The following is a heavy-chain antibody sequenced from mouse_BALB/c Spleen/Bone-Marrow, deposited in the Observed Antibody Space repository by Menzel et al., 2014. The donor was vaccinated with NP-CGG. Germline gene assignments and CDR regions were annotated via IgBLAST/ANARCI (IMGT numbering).Heavy chain of an antibody. CDR1: GYTFTDYW. CDR2: IDTSDSYT. V-gene: IGHV1-69*01. Sequence: VQLQESGAELVMPGASVKMSCKASGYTFTDYWMHWVKQRPGQGLEWIGAIDTSDSYTSYNQKFKGKATLTVDESSSTAYMQPSSLTSEDSAVYYCARDYYGRGWYFDVWGAGTTVTVSP. J-gene: IGHJ1*01. CDR3: ARDYYGRGWYFDV. D-gene: IGHD1-1*01.